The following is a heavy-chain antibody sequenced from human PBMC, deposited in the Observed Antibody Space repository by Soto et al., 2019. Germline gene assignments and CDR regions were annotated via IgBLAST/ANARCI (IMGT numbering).Heavy chain of an antibody. Sequence: SATLSLTCAGSGFTISSYYWIWLRQPPGKGLEWIGYIYYSGSTNYNPSLKSRVTISVDTSKNQFSLKLSSVTAADTAVYYCARGAAATTYYYYGMDVWGQGTTVTVSS. CDR1: GFTISSYY. D-gene: IGHD2-15*01. J-gene: IGHJ6*02. V-gene: IGHV4-59*01. CDR2: IYYSGST. CDR3: ARGAAATTYYYYGMDV.